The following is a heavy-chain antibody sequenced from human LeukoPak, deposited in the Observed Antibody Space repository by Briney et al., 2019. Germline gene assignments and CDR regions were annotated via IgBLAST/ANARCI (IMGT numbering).Heavy chain of an antibody. CDR3: ARHGYTASHFFLDY. J-gene: IGHJ4*02. CDR2: IYTTGRA. D-gene: IGHD5-18*01. CDR1: TGSINSYY. V-gene: IGHV4-4*07. Sequence: SETLSLTCSVSTGSINSYYWGWVRQPAGRGLQWIGRIYTTGRADYDPSLQSRVAMSIDTSRKQFSLNLKSVTAADTATYFCARHGYTASHFFLDYWGQGAPVTVSS.